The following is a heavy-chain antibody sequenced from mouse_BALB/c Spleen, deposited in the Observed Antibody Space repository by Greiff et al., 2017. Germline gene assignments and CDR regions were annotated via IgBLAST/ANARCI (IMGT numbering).Heavy chain of an antibody. D-gene: IGHD4-1*01. Sequence: EVQLQQSGAELVRSGASVKLSCTASGFNIKDYYMHWVKQRPEQGLEWIGWIDPENGNTIYEPKFQGKASITADTSSNTAYLQLSSLTSEDTAVYYCARGPNWDGFAYWGQGTLVTVSA. CDR2: IDPENGNT. CDR3: ARGPNWDGFAY. CDR1: GFNIKDYY. J-gene: IGHJ3*01. V-gene: IGHV14-1*02.